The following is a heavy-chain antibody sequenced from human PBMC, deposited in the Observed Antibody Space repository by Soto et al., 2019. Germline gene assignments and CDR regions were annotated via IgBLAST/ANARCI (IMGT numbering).Heavy chain of an antibody. V-gene: IGHV3-30*18. D-gene: IGHD4-17*01. CDR3: AKDRGDYGGNSSQKPRGYFDY. J-gene: IGHJ4*02. CDR2: ISYDGSNK. CDR1: GFTFSSYG. Sequence: GGSLRLSCAASGFTFSSYGMHWVRQAPGKGLEWVAVISYDGSNKYYADSVKGRFTISRDNSKNTLYLQMNSLRAEDTAVYYCAKDRGDYGGNSSQKPRGYFDYWGQGTLVTVSS.